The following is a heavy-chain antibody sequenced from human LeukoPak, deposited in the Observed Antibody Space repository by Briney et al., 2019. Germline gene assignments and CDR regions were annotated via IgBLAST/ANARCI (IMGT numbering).Heavy chain of an antibody. J-gene: IGHJ4*02. V-gene: IGHV3-48*02. CDR2: ISSSSSTI. CDR1: GFTFSSYS. D-gene: IGHD2-15*01. Sequence: GGSLRLSCAASGFTFSSYSMNWVCQAPGKGLEWVSYISSSSSTIYYADSVKGRFTISRDNAKNSLYLQMNSLRDEDTAVYYCARVYCSGGSCYRNADYWGQGTLVTVSS. CDR3: ARVYCSGGSCYRNADY.